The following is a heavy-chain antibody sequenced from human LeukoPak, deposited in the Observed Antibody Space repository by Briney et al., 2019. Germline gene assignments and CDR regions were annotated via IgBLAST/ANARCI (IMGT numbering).Heavy chain of an antibody. Sequence: PSETLSLTCTVSGGSISSGDYYWSWIRQPPGKGLEWIGYIYYSGSTNYNPSLKSRVTISVDTSKNQFSLKLSSVTAADTAVYYCAGGRNPDAFDIWGQGTMVTVSS. J-gene: IGHJ3*02. CDR3: AGGRNPDAFDI. CDR2: IYYSGST. D-gene: IGHD2-15*01. CDR1: GGSISSGDYY. V-gene: IGHV4-61*08.